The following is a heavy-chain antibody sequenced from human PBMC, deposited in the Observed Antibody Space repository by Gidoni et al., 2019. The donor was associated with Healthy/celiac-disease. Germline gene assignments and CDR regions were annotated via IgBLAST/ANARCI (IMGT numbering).Heavy chain of an antibody. CDR3: ARDLVGYYYDSSGSDSGVYFDY. V-gene: IGHV1-18*04. Sequence: QVQLVQSGAEVKKPGASVTVSCKASGYTFTSYGISWVRQAPGQGLEWMGWISAYNGNTNYAQKLQGRVTMTTDTSTSTAYMELRSLRSDDTAVYYCARDLVGYYYDSSGSDSGVYFDYWGQGTLVTVSS. CDR1: GYTFTSYG. D-gene: IGHD3-22*01. CDR2: ISAYNGNT. J-gene: IGHJ4*02.